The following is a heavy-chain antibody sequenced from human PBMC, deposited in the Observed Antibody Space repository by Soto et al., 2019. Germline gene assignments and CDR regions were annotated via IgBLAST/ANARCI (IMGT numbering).Heavy chain of an antibody. CDR1: GGTFSGHG. Sequence: ASVKVSCKASGGTFSGHGIAWVRQVPGQGLEWMGGIMPTFGSATYAPKFQGRVTISADKSTSTAYMELSSLRSEDTVVYFCASERSAQYFDYWGQGTLVTVSS. CDR2: IMPTFGSA. V-gene: IGHV1-69*06. D-gene: IGHD1-26*01. CDR3: ASERSAQYFDY. J-gene: IGHJ4*02.